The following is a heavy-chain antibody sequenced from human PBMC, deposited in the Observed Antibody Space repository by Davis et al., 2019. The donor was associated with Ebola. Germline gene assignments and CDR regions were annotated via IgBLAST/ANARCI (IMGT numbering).Heavy chain of an antibody. V-gene: IGHV3-30*18. CDR2: ISYDGSNK. CDR3: AKLSASGP. Sequence: PGGSLRLSCAASGFTLRNYGMHWVRQAPGKGLEWVAVISYDGSNKYYADSVKGRFTISRDNSKNTLYLQMNSLRAEDTAVYYCAKLSASGPWGQGTLVTVSS. CDR1: GFTLRNYG. D-gene: IGHD1-26*01. J-gene: IGHJ5*02.